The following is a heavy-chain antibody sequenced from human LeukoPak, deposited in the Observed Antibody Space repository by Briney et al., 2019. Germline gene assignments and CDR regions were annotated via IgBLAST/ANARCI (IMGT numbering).Heavy chain of an antibody. V-gene: IGHV4-59*01. CDR1: GGSMSSYY. CDR2: IYYSGST. CDR3: ARGRYGWLPFDY. D-gene: IGHD3-16*01. Sequence: SETLSLTCTVSGGSMSSYYWSWIRQPPGKGLEWIGYIYYSGSTNYNPSLKSRVTISVDTSKNQFTLKLSSVTATDTAVYYCARGRYGWLPFDYWGQGTLVTVSS. J-gene: IGHJ4*02.